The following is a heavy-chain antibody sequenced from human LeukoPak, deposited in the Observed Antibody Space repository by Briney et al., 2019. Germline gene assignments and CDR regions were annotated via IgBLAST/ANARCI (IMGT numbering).Heavy chain of an antibody. V-gene: IGHV3-7*03. CDR1: GFSFSTYW. D-gene: IGHD3-10*01. Sequence: GGSLRLSCAASGFSFSTYWMGWVRQAPGKGPEWVANINQHGSEKYYVDSAKGRFTISRDNAKDSLYLQMNSLRVDDTAVYYCAGSIDWGQGTLVTVSS. CDR2: INQHGSEK. J-gene: IGHJ4*02. CDR3: AGSID.